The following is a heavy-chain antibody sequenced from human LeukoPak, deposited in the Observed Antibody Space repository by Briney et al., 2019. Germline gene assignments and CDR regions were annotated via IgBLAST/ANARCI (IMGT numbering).Heavy chain of an antibody. J-gene: IGHJ3*02. D-gene: IGHD3-22*01. CDR2: IYYSGSS. Sequence: SETLPLTCTVSGYSISSGYYWGWIRQPPGKGLEWIGYIYYSGSSNYNPSLKSRVTISVDTSKNHFSLKLSSVTAADTAVYYCARGNYYDSRTYYRAFDIWGQGTMVTVSS. CDR3: ARGNYYDSRTYYRAFDI. CDR1: GYSISSGYY. V-gene: IGHV4-61*03.